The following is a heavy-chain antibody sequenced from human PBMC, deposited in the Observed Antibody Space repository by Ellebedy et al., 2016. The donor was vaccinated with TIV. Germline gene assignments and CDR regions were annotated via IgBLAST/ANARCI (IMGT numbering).Heavy chain of an antibody. CDR2: ISGYNGNT. CDR3: ARGNRAAVAGRVDY. J-gene: IGHJ4*02. CDR1: DYTFTSYG. D-gene: IGHD6-19*01. Sequence: ASVKVSCKASDYTFTSYGISWVRQAPGQGLEWMGWISGYNGNTNYAQKPQGRVTMTTDTSTSTAYMELRSLRSDETAVYYCARGNRAAVAGRVDYWGQGTLVTVSS. V-gene: IGHV1-18*01.